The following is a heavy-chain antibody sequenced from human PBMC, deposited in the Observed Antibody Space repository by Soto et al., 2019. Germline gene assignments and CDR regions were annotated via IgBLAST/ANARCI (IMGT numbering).Heavy chain of an antibody. V-gene: IGHV4-59*01. CDR1: GGSISSYY. J-gene: IGHJ6*03. Sequence: SETLSLTCTVSGGSISSYYCSWIRQPPGKGLVWIGYIYYSGSTNYNPSLNRRVTISLDTSKIPFSLTLSSLTAADPAVYYWAPPGDSSSWYHVGNYYYYYYMDFWGKGPTVIVSS. D-gene: IGHD6-13*01. CDR3: APPGDSSSWYHVGNYYYYYYMDF. CDR2: IYYSGST.